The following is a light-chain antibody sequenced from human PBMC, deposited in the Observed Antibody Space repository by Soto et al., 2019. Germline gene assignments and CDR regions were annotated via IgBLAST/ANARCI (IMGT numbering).Light chain of an antibody. CDR2: DAS. Sequence: DIQMTQSPSTLSAYVGDRVTITCRASQTISFSLAWYQQKPRKAPKLLIYDASTLQSGVPSRFSGSESGTEFILTISGLQPDDFATYCCQQYHGYSLTFGQGTKV. V-gene: IGKV1-5*01. CDR3: QQYHGYSLT. J-gene: IGKJ1*01. CDR1: QTISFS.